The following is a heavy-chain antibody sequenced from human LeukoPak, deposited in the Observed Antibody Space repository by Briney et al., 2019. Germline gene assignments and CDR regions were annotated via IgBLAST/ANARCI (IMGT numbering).Heavy chain of an antibody. V-gene: IGHV4-38-2*02. CDR2: MYHGGIT. Sequence: SETLSLTCTVSGYSINSGYYWDWIRQPPGKGLEWIGSMYHGGITYYSPFLRSRVTISVDTSKNQFSLNLSSVTAADTAVYYCARERFDWLLYYYMDVWGKGTTVTVSS. J-gene: IGHJ6*03. D-gene: IGHD3-9*01. CDR1: GYSINSGYY. CDR3: ARERFDWLLYYYMDV.